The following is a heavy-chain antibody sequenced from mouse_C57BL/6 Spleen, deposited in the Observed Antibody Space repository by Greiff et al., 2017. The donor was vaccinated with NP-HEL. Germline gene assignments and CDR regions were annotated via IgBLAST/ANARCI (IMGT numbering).Heavy chain of an antibody. CDR1: GFSLTSYG. D-gene: IGHD1-1*01. V-gene: IGHV2-2*01. J-gene: IGHJ2*01. CDR3: ARSLPSYYYGSSFFDY. Sequence: QVQLKQSGPGLVQPSQSLSITCTVSGFSLTSYGVHWVRQSPGKGLEWLGVIWSGGSTDYNAAFISRLSISKDNSKSQVFFKMNSLQADDTAIYYGARSLPSYYYGSSFFDYWGQGTTLTVSS. CDR2: IWSGGST.